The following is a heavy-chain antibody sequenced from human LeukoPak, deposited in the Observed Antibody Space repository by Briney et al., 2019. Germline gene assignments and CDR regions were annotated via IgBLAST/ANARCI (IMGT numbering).Heavy chain of an antibody. CDR2: IYYSGST. CDR3: ARLAPSLYASLKQQLVRFNWFDP. J-gene: IGHJ5*02. V-gene: IGHV4-39*07. Sequence: PSETLSLTCTVSGDSISSSSSYWGWIRQPPGEGLEWIGSIYYSGSTNYNPSLKSRVTISVDTSKNQFSLKLSSVTAADTAVYYCARLAPSLYASLKQQLVRFNWFDPWGQGTLVTVSS. D-gene: IGHD6-13*01. CDR1: GDSISSSSSY.